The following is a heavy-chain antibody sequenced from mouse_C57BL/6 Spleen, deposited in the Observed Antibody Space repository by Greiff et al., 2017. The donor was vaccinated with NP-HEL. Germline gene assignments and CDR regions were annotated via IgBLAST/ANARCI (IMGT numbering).Heavy chain of an antibody. J-gene: IGHJ2*01. Sequence: QVQLKESGPELVKPGASVKISCKASGYAFSSSWMNWVKQRPGKGLEWIGRIYPGDGDTNYNGKFKGKATLTADKSSSTAYMQLSSLTSEDSAVYFCARSYTTGYFDYWGQGTTLTVSS. CDR3: ARSYTTGYFDY. CDR2: IYPGDGDT. D-gene: IGHD1-1*01. CDR1: GYAFSSSW. V-gene: IGHV1-82*01.